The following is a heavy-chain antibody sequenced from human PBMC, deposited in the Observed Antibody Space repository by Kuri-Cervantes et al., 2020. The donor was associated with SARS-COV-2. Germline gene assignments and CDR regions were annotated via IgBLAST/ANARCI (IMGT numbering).Heavy chain of an antibody. V-gene: IGHV4-30-2*01. D-gene: IGHD3-3*01. Sequence: SQTLSLTCAVSGGSISNGGYSWIWIRQPPGKGLEYIGYIFHSGTAYYNPSLKSRVAMSADRSKNQFSLNLRSVTAADTAVYYCARDILSSDSWSGYYRPPGCWFDPWGQGTLVTVSS. CDR1: GGSISNGGYS. CDR2: IFHSGTA. J-gene: IGHJ5*02. CDR3: ARDILSSDSWSGYYRPPGCWFDP.